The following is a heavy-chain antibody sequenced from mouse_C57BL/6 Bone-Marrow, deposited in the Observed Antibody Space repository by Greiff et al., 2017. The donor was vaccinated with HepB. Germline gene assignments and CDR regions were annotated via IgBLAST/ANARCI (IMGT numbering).Heavy chain of an antibody. Sequence: VQLVESGAELVRPGTSVKVSCKASGYAFTNYLIEWVKQRPGQGLEWIGVINPGSGGTNYNEKFKGKATLTADKSSSTAYMQLSSLTSEDSAVYFCARGSNPYFDVWGTGTTVTVSS. CDR3: ARGSNPYFDV. D-gene: IGHD1-1*01. V-gene: IGHV1-54*01. CDR1: GYAFTNYL. J-gene: IGHJ1*03. CDR2: INPGSGGT.